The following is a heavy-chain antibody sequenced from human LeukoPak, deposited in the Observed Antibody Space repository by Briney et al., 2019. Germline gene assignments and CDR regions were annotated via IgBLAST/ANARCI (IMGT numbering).Heavy chain of an antibody. Sequence: GGSLRLSCAASGFTFSDYYMSWIRQAPGKGLEWISYISTSGTTIYYADSVKGRFTISRDNAKNSLYLQMNSLRAEDAAVYYCARDGPIFGVVIGDYWGQGTLVTVSS. V-gene: IGHV3-11*04. CDR2: ISTSGTTI. CDR3: ARDGPIFGVVIGDY. CDR1: GFTFSDYY. D-gene: IGHD3-3*01. J-gene: IGHJ4*02.